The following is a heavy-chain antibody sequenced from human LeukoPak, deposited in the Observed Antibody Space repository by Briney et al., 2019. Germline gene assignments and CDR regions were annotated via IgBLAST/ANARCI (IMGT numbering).Heavy chain of an antibody. D-gene: IGHD4-17*01. CDR1: GGSFSGYY. CDR3: ASSTTSP. J-gene: IGHJ4*02. Sequence: PSETLSLTCAVYGGSFSGYYWSWIRQPPGKGPEWIGEINHSGSTNYNPSLKSRVTISVDTSKNQFSLKLSSVTAADTAVYYCASSTTSPWGQGTLVTVSS. V-gene: IGHV4-34*01. CDR2: INHSGST.